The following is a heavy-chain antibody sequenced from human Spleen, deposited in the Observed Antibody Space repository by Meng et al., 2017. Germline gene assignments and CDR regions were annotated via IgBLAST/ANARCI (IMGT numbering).Heavy chain of an antibody. CDR1: GFTFIDYA. CDR2: ISYDGSEK. Sequence: QEHLVESGGGVVQPGRSLRLSCAASGFTFIDYAMHWVRQAPGKGLEWVAVISYDGSEKYYADSVKGRFTISRDNSKNTLYLQMNSLRAEDAAVYYCARGGKVVPAAVDSWGHGALVTVSS. V-gene: IGHV3-30-3*01. D-gene: IGHD2-2*01. CDR3: ARGGKVVPAAVDS. J-gene: IGHJ5*01.